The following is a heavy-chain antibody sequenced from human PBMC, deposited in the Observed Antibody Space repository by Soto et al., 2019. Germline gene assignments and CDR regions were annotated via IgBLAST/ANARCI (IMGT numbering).Heavy chain of an antibody. V-gene: IGHV1-69*01. J-gene: IGHJ6*02. D-gene: IGHD5-12*01. Sequence: QVQLVQSGAEVTTPGSSVKVSCKASGGTFSSYAISWVRQAPGPGLEWMGGIIPIFGTANYAQKFQGRVTIHADESTSTAYMELSSLSSEDTAVYYCARSDDSGYVYYYYGMAVWGQGTTVTVSS. CDR1: GGTFSSYA. CDR2: IIPIFGTA. CDR3: ARSDDSGYVYYYYGMAV.